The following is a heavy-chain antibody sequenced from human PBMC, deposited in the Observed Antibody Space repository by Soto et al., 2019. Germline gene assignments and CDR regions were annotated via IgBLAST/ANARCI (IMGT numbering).Heavy chain of an antibody. Sequence: ASVKVSCKASGYTFTSYGISWVRQAPGQGLEWMGWISAYNGNTNYAQKLQGRVTMTTDTSTSTAYMELRSLRSDDTAVYYCAKVPLKPQVFDYWGQGTLVTVSS. CDR2: ISAYNGNT. J-gene: IGHJ4*02. CDR3: AKVPLKPQVFDY. CDR1: GYTFTSYG. V-gene: IGHV1-18*01.